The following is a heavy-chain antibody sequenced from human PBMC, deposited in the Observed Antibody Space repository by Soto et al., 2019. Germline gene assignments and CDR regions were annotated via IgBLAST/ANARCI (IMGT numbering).Heavy chain of an antibody. D-gene: IGHD3-3*01. J-gene: IGHJ6*03. Sequence: ASVKVSCKASVYTFTSYDINWVRQATGQGLEWMGWMNPNSGNTGYAQKFQGRVTMTRNTSISTAYMELSSLRSEDTAVYYCARRFLEWLLPDFYYYYYYMDVWGKGTTVTVSS. CDR1: VYTFTSYD. CDR2: MNPNSGNT. CDR3: ARRFLEWLLPDFYYYYYYMDV. V-gene: IGHV1-8*01.